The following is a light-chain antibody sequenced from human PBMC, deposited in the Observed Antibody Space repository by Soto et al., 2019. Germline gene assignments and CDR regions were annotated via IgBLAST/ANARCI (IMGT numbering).Light chain of an antibody. J-gene: IGKJ1*01. V-gene: IGKV3-15*01. CDR2: GAS. Sequence: EIVMTQSPATLSVSPGERATLSCRASQSVSSNLAWYQQKPGQAPRLLIYGASTRATGIPARFSGSGSGTEFTLTIGSLQSEDSAVYYCQQYQNLWTFGQGTKVDIK. CDR3: QQYQNLWT. CDR1: QSVSSN.